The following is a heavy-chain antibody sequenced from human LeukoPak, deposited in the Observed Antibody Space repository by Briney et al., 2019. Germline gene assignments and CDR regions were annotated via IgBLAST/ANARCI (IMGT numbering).Heavy chain of an antibody. Sequence: SETLSLTCTVSGGSISSYYWSWIRQPPGKGPEWIGYIYYSGSTNYNPSLKSRVTISVDTSKNQFSLKLSSVTAADTAVYYCARGTYYHGSGSPALDYWGQGTLVTVSS. J-gene: IGHJ4*02. CDR2: IYYSGST. D-gene: IGHD3-10*01. CDR1: GGSISSYY. CDR3: ARGTYYHGSGSPALDY. V-gene: IGHV4-59*01.